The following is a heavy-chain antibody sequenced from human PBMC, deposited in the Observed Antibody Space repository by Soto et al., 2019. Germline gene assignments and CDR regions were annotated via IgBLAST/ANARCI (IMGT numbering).Heavy chain of an antibody. Sequence: LRLSCAASGFHFNSYTINWVSQAPGKRLEWLSSISSSGYIFSTDSVRGRFTISRDNAKNPVYLQINRLRAEDTAVYFCARDCSGGSCYPGMDVWGQGTTVTVSS. D-gene: IGHD2-15*01. J-gene: IGHJ6*02. V-gene: IGHV3-21*01. CDR1: GFHFNSYT. CDR3: ARDCSGGSCYPGMDV. CDR2: ISSSGYI.